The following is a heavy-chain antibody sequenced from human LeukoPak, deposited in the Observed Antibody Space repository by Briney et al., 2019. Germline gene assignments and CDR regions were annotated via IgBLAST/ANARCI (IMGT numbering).Heavy chain of an antibody. V-gene: IGHV1-18*01. J-gene: IGHJ6*02. CDR3: ARENRAGWEQLVVYYYYGMDV. CDR2: ISAYNGNT. Sequence: ASVKVSCKASGYTFTSYGMSWVRQAPGQGLEWMGWISAYNGNTNYAQKLQGRVTMTTDTSTSTAYMELRSLRSDDTAVYYCARENRAGWEQLVVYYYYGMDVWGPGTTVTVS. CDR1: GYTFTSYG. D-gene: IGHD6-13*01.